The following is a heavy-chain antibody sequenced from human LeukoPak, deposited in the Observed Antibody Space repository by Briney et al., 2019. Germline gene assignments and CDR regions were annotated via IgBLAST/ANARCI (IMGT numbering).Heavy chain of an antibody. CDR2: ISGNGDST. Sequence: GGSLRLSCAASGFVFNSHPMHWVRQAPGEGLECVSAISGNGDSTYYANSVKGRFTISRDNSRNTLYLQMGSLRAEDTALYYCAREEPAGSIDYWGQGTLVTVSS. CDR1: GFVFNSHP. CDR3: AREEPAGSIDY. J-gene: IGHJ4*02. D-gene: IGHD1-14*01. V-gene: IGHV3-64*01.